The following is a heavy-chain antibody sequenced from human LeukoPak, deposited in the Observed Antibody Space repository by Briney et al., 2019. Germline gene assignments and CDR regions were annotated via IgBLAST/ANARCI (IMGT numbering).Heavy chain of an antibody. J-gene: IGHJ4*02. CDR1: GFTFCTYW. CDR2: IDTDGIST. D-gene: IGHD6-19*01. CDR3: VGSSGWPKY. Sequence: GGSLRLSCAASGFTFCTYWMHWVRQAPGKGLVWVSRIDTDGISTAYADSVKGRFTISRDNAKNTVYLQMNSLRGEDTAVYYCVGSSGWPKYWGQGTLVAVSA. V-gene: IGHV3-74*01.